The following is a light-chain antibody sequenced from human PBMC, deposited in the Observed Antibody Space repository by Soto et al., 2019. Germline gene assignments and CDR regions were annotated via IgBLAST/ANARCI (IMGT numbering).Light chain of an antibody. J-gene: IGLJ2*01. CDR3: SSYTGSSTLVI. CDR2: DVS. V-gene: IGLV2-14*01. Sequence: QSVLTQPASVSGSPGQSITISCTGTISDVGGYNYVSWYQQHPGKAPKLMIYDVSDWPSGVSYRFSGSKSGNTASLTISGLQADDEADYYCSSYTGSSTLVIFGGGTKLTVL. CDR1: ISDVGGYNY.